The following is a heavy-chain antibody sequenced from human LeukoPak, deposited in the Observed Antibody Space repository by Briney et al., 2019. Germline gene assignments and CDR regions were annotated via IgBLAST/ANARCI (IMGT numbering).Heavy chain of an antibody. Sequence: GGSLRLSCAASGFTFDDYAMHWVRQAPGKGLEWVSSISWNSGSIGYADSEKGRFTISRDNAKNSLYLQMNSLRAEDTAFYYCAKGSSSWPADYWGQGTLVTVSS. D-gene: IGHD2-2*01. J-gene: IGHJ4*02. V-gene: IGHV3-9*01. CDR1: GFTFDDYA. CDR2: ISWNSGSI. CDR3: AKGSSSWPADY.